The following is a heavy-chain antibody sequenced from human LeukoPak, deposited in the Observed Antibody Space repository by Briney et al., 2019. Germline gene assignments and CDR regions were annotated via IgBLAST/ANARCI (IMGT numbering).Heavy chain of an antibody. CDR2: INPASGDT. Sequence: ASVKVSCKASGYTFTSYYIHWVRQAPGQGLEWMGWINPASGDTDYAQKFQGRVTMTTDTSVSTTYMDLTELRSDDSAMYYCARDTGYCNGGRCYGAGYWGQGTLVTVSS. D-gene: IGHD2-15*01. CDR1: GYTFTSYY. V-gene: IGHV1-2*02. J-gene: IGHJ4*02. CDR3: ARDTGYCNGGRCYGAGY.